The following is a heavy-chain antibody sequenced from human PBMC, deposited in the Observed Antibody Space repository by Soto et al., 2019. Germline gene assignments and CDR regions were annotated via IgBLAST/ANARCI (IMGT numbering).Heavy chain of an antibody. V-gene: IGHV3-23*01. CDR2: ISGSGGST. Sequence: GGSLRLSCAASGFTFSSYAMSWVRQAPGKGLEWVSAISGSGGSTYYADSVKGRFTISRDNSKNTLYLQMNSLRAEDTAVYYCARAPRGNSRFDYWGQGTLVTVSS. CDR1: GFTFSSYA. J-gene: IGHJ4*02. D-gene: IGHD3-16*01. CDR3: ARAPRGNSRFDY.